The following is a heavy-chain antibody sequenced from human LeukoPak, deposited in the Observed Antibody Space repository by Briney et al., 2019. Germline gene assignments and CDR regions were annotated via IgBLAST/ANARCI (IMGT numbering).Heavy chain of an antibody. CDR1: GFTFSSYW. CDR2: IKQDGSEK. V-gene: IGHV3-7*01. D-gene: IGHD1-7*01. CDR3: AREDDWNYEDY. J-gene: IGHJ4*02. Sequence: PGGSLRLSCAASGFTFSSYWMSWVRQAPGKGLEWVANIKQDGSEKNYVDSVKGRFTISRDNAKNSLYLQMYTLRAEDTAVYYCAREDDWNYEDYWGQGTLVTVSS.